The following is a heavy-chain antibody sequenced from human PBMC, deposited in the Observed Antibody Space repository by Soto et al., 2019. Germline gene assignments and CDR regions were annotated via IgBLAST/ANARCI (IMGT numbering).Heavy chain of an antibody. CDR3: ARQGAAGNYYYYDMDV. D-gene: IGHD6-13*01. CDR2: IYYSGST. J-gene: IGHJ6*03. Sequence: PSETLSLTCTVSGGSISRYYWSWIRQPPGKGLEWIGYIYYSGSTNYNPSLKSRVTISVDTSKNQFSLKLSSVTAADTAVYYCARQGAAGNYYYYDMDVWGKGTTVTVSS. CDR1: GGSISRYY. V-gene: IGHV4-59*08.